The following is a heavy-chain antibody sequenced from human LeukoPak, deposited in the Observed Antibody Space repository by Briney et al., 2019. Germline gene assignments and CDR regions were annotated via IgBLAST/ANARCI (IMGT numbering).Heavy chain of an antibody. J-gene: IGHJ4*02. CDR2: INGDGSST. D-gene: IGHD3-22*01. Sequence: GGSLRLSCAASAFTFSAYWMHWVRQVPGKGLVWVSRINGDGSSTSYADSVKGRFTISRDNAKNTLYLQMNSLRAEDTAVYYCARDLELTYYDSSGYDYWGQGTPVTVSS. CDR1: AFTFSAYW. CDR3: ARDLELTYYDSSGYDY. V-gene: IGHV3-74*01.